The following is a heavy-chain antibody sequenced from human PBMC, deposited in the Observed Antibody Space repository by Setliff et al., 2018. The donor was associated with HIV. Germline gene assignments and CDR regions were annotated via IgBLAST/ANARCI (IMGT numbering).Heavy chain of an antibody. CDR2: IYYSGST. V-gene: IGHV4-61*01. J-gene: IGHJ6*02. CDR3: ARGAARLGEAHYYYSGMDV. CDR1: GGSISTATFY. Sequence: PSETLSLTCTVSGGSISTATFYWNWIRQPPGKGLAWIGYIYYSGSTNYNPSLKSRVTISVDTSKNRFSLKLTSVTAADTAVYYCARGAARLGEAHYYYSGMDVWGQGTTVTVS. D-gene: IGHD6-6*01.